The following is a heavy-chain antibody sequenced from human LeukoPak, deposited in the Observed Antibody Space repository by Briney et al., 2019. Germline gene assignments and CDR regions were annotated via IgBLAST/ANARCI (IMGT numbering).Heavy chain of an antibody. D-gene: IGHD2-15*01. Sequence: PGGSLRLSCAASGFTFSSYSMNWVRQAPGKGLEWVSSISSSSSYIYYADSVKGRFTISRDNAKNSLYLQMNSLRAEDTAVYYCARDSCSGGSCYSEYLDYWGQGTLATVSS. J-gene: IGHJ4*02. V-gene: IGHV3-21*01. CDR3: ARDSCSGGSCYSEYLDY. CDR1: GFTFSSYS. CDR2: ISSSSSYI.